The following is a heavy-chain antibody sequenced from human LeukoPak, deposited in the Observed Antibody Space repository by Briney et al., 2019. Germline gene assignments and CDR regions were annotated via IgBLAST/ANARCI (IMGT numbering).Heavy chain of an antibody. Sequence: GGSLRLSCTVSGFTLSDYGIHWVRQAPGKGLEWVTIISSDGRIKYADSVKGRFTVSRDSSKNTVYLQMNSLRAEDTAVYYCARDILPSGSRAFDIWGQGTMVTVSS. J-gene: IGHJ3*02. CDR1: GFTLSDYG. D-gene: IGHD3-10*01. CDR3: ARDILPSGSRAFDI. CDR2: ISSDGRIK. V-gene: IGHV3-33*01.